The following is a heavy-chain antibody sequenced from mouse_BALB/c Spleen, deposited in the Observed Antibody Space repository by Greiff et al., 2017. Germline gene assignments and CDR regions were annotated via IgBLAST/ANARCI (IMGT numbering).Heavy chain of an antibody. Sequence: VMLVESGAELMKPGASVKISCKATGYTFSSYWIEWVKQRPGHGLEWIGEILPGSGSTNYNEKFKGKATFTADTSSNTAYMQLSSLTSEDSAVYYCARNYRYDEIDYWGQGTTLTVSS. V-gene: IGHV1-9*01. J-gene: IGHJ2*01. CDR3: ARNYRYDEIDY. CDR1: GYTFSSYW. D-gene: IGHD2-14*01. CDR2: ILPGSGST.